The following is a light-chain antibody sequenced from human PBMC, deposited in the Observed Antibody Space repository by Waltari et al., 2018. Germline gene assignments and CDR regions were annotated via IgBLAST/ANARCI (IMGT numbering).Light chain of an antibody. CDR3: SSYGGNYIML. CDR1: SSAVGTYNS. Sequence: QSALTQPPSVSGSPGQSVTISCTGTSSAVGTYNSVSWYQQHPDKAPKLVIYDFSQRPSGVPDRFSGSKSGYTASLTISGLQTEDEAIYSCSSYGGNYIMLFGGGTKLTVL. CDR2: DFS. J-gene: IGLJ2*01. V-gene: IGLV2-11*01.